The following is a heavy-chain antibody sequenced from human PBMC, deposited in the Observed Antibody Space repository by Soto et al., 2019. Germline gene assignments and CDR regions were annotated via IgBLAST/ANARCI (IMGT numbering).Heavy chain of an antibody. D-gene: IGHD3-10*01. J-gene: IGHJ6*04. V-gene: IGHV6-1*01. CDR2: TYHRSKWYN. CDR1: GDSVSSNSAA. Sequence: SQTLSLTCAISGDSVSSNSAAWNWIRPSPSRGLEWLGRTYHRSKWYNDYAVFVNSGITINPDTSKNQFSLHLNSVTPEDAAVYYCARESYGSGSYDGMDVWGKGTTVTVSS. CDR3: ARESYGSGSYDGMDV.